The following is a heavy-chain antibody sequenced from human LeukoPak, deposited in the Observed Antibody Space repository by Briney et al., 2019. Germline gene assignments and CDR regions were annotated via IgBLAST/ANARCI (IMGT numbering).Heavy chain of an antibody. J-gene: IGHJ4*02. CDR1: GYSISSGYY. V-gene: IGHV4-38-2*02. Sequence: SETLSLTCTVSGYSISSGYYWGWIRQSPGKGLEWIGSIYHGGSTYYNPSLKSRVTISVDTPKNQFSLKLSSVTAADTAVYYCATGRFDYWGQGTLVTVSS. CDR3: ATGRFDY. CDR2: IYHGGST.